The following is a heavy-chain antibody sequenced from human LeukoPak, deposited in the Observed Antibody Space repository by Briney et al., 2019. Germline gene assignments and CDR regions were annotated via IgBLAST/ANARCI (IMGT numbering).Heavy chain of an antibody. Sequence: PGGSLRLSCAASGFTFSSYAMSWVRQAPGKGLEWVSYISSGGSTIYYADSVKGRFTISRDNAKNSLYLQMNSLRAEDTAVYYCAKDSVLRFLEWLFPLDYWGQGTLVTVSS. J-gene: IGHJ4*02. CDR1: GFTFSSYA. V-gene: IGHV3-48*04. CDR2: ISSGGSTI. D-gene: IGHD3-3*01. CDR3: AKDSVLRFLEWLFPLDY.